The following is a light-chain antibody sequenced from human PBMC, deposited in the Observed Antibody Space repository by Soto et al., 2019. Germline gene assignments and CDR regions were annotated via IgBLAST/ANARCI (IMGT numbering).Light chain of an antibody. V-gene: IGKV3-11*01. Sequence: EIVLTQSPATLSLSPGERATLSCRASQSLSSYLAWYQQKPGQAPRLLIYDASNRATGIPARFSGSGSGTDLTRTISSLEPEDFAVYYCQQRSNWPPYTFGQGTKLEIK. CDR2: DAS. J-gene: IGKJ2*01. CDR1: QSLSSY. CDR3: QQRSNWPPYT.